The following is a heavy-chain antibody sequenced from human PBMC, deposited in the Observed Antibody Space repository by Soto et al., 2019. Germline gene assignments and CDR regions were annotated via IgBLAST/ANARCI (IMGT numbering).Heavy chain of an antibody. CDR1: GFTFSSYA. CDR2: ISGSDDST. V-gene: IGHV3-23*01. Sequence: GSLRLSCAASGFTFSSYAMSWVRQAPGKGLEWVSVISGSDDSTYYADSVKGRFTISRDNSKNTLYLQMNSLRAEDTAVYYCAKRSSSSTFDYWGQGTLVTVSS. J-gene: IGHJ4*02. D-gene: IGHD6-6*01. CDR3: AKRSSSSTFDY.